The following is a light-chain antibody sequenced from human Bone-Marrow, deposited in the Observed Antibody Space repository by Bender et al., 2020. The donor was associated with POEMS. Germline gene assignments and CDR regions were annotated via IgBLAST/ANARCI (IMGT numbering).Light chain of an antibody. CDR3: AVWDDSLNGWV. Sequence: QSVLTQPPSASGTPGQKVTISCSGSSSNIESNYVYWYQQLPGTAPKLLVYRNDQRPSGVPGRFSGSKSGTSASLAISGLRSEDEADYYCAVWDDSLNGWVFGGGTKLTVL. V-gene: IGLV1-47*01. CDR1: SSNIESNY. CDR2: RND. J-gene: IGLJ3*02.